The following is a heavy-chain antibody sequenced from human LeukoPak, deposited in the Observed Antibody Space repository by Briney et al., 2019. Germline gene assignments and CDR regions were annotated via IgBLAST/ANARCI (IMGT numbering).Heavy chain of an antibody. CDR1: GFTFSTYA. CDR2: ISYDGSNK. CDR3: AKDMALVVVTGNGMGV. D-gene: IGHD2-21*02. V-gene: IGHV3-30*18. J-gene: IGHJ6*02. Sequence: GGSLRLSCAASGFTFSTYAMHWVRQAPGKGLEWVAVISYDGSNKYYADSVKGRFTISRDNSKNTLYLQMNSLRAEDTAVYYCAKDMALVVVTGNGMGVWGQGTTVTVSS.